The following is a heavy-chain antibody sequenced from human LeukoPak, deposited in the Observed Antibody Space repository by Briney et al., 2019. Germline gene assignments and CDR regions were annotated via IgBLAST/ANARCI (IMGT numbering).Heavy chain of an antibody. V-gene: IGHV7-4-1*02. Sequence: GASEKVSCKASGYTFTSYAMNRVRQAAGQGLEWMGWSNTNTGYPTYAQGFTGRFVFSLDTSVSTAYLQISSLKAEDTAVYYCAREFTLSASSGWSNTPVDYWGQGTLVTVSS. J-gene: IGHJ4*02. CDR1: GYTFTSYA. CDR2: SNTNTGYP. CDR3: AREFTLSASSGWSNTPVDY. D-gene: IGHD6-19*01.